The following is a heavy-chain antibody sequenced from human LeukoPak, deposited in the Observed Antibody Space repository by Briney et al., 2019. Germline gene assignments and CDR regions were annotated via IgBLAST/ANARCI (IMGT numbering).Heavy chain of an antibody. CDR1: GGSFSGYY. CDR3: ARTTEAHSWRTRYYDYYMDV. J-gene: IGHJ6*03. V-gene: IGHV4-34*01. CDR2: INHTGST. D-gene: IGHD6-13*01. Sequence: SETLSLTCAVYGGSFSGYYWNWIRQPPGKGLEWIGEINHTGSTNYIPSLKSRVTISVDTSKNQFSLKLSSVTAADTAVYYCARTTEAHSWRTRYYDYYMDVWGKGTTVTVSS.